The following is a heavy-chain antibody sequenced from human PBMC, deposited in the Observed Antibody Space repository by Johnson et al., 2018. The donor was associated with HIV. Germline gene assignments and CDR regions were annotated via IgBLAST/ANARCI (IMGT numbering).Heavy chain of an antibody. CDR1: GFTFSNYA. V-gene: IGHV3-23*04. Sequence: MQLVESWGDLVLPGGSLRLSCAASGFTFSNYAMSWVRQAPGKGLQWVSTISGRAGRTDYADSVKGRFTLSRDNSKNRLYLQMNSLGAEDTAIYYCVKGLSRWSGDQSDAFDIWGQGTMVTVSS. CDR2: ISGRAGRT. CDR3: VKGLSRWSGDQSDAFDI. D-gene: IGHD7-27*01. J-gene: IGHJ3*02.